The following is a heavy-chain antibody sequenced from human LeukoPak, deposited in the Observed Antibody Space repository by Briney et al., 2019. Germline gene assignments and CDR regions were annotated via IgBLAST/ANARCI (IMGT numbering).Heavy chain of an antibody. D-gene: IGHD2-2*02. J-gene: IGHJ4*02. Sequence: GASVKVSCKASGGTFSSYAISWVRQAPGQGLEWMGGIISIFGTANYAQKFQGRVTITTDESTSTAYMELSSLRSEDTAVYYCASYCSSTSCYTGFDYWGQGTLVTVSS. V-gene: IGHV1-69*05. CDR1: GGTFSSYA. CDR2: IISIFGTA. CDR3: ASYCSSTSCYTGFDY.